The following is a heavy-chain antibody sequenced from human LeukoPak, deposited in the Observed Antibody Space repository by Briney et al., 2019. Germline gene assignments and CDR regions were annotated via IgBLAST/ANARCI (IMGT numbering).Heavy chain of an antibody. CDR3: ARRGTTVVTGIWFDP. Sequence: SETLSLTCAVYGGSFSGYYWSWIRQPPGKGLEWIGEINHSGSTNYNPSLKSRVTISVDTSKNQFSLKLSSVTAADTAVYYCARRGTTVVTGIWFDPWGQGTLVTVSS. J-gene: IGHJ5*02. CDR2: INHSGST. V-gene: IGHV4-34*01. CDR1: GGSFSGYY. D-gene: IGHD4-23*01.